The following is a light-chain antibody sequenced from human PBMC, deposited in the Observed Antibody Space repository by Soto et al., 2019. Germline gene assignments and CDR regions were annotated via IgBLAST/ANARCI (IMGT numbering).Light chain of an antibody. CDR3: QSYDNSLSGVV. Sequence: QSVLTQPPSVSGAPGQRVTIFCTGSNSNIGAGYDVHWYQQIPGTAPKLIIYGNRNRPSGVPDRFSGSKSATSASLAIIGLQAEDEGDYYCQSYDNSLSGVVFGGGTKLTV. J-gene: IGLJ2*01. V-gene: IGLV1-40*01. CDR1: NSNIGAGYD. CDR2: GNR.